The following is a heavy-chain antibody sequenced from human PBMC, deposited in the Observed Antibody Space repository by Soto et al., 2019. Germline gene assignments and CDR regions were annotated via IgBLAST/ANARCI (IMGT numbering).Heavy chain of an antibody. CDR2: IKFDGSEK. CDR1: GFIFSDYW. D-gene: IGHD2-2*01. CDR3: VKDGGYCSSSTCYSPRNHYFDS. V-gene: IGHV3-7*03. J-gene: IGHJ4*02. Sequence: PGGSLRLSCAASGFIFSDYWMSWVRQAPGKGPEWVANIKFDGSEKQYVDSVRGRFTISRDNSRNSLFLQMNSLRAGDTAVYYCVKDGGYCSSSTCYSPRNHYFDSWGQGTLVTV.